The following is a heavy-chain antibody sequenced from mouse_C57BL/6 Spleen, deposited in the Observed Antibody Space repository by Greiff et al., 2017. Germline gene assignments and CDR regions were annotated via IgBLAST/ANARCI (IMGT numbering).Heavy chain of an antibody. V-gene: IGHV2-2*01. CDR3: ARSPLTTVVVDWYFDV. Sequence: QVQLQQSGPGLVQPSQSLSITCTVSGFSLTSYGVHWVRQSPGKGLEWLGVIWSGGSTDYNAAFISRLSISKDNSKSQVFFKMNSLQADDTAIYYCARSPLTTVVVDWYFDVWGTGTTVTVSS. J-gene: IGHJ1*03. CDR1: GFSLTSYG. D-gene: IGHD1-1*01. CDR2: IWSGGST.